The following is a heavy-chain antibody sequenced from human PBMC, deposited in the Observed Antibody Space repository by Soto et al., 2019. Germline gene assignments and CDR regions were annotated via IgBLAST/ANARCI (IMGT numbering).Heavy chain of an antibody. CDR3: AKETSSSGLFDF. D-gene: IGHD6-6*01. CDR1: GFTFDDYA. J-gene: IGHJ4*02. CDR2: ISWSSGSI. V-gene: IGHV3-9*01. Sequence: EVQLVESGGGLVQPGGSLRLSCAASGFTFDDYAMHWVRQAPGKGLEWVSHISWSSGSIGYADSVKGRFTISRDNAKNSLYLQMNSLRAEDTALYYCAKETSSSGLFDFWGQGTLVTVSS.